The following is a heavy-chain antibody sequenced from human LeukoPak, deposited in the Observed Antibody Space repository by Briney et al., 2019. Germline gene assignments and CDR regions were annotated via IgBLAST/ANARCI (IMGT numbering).Heavy chain of an antibody. CDR2: ISGSGDNT. V-gene: IGHV3-23*01. Sequence: GGSLRLSCAASGASGFTFNTYAINWVRQAPGKGLEWVSVISGSGDNTYYADSVKGRFTISRDNSKNTLYLQMNSLRAEDTAVYYCAKGHCSGGYCYLDYWGQGTLVTVSS. J-gene: IGHJ4*02. CDR3: AKGHCSGGYCYLDY. D-gene: IGHD2-15*01. CDR1: GFTFNTYA.